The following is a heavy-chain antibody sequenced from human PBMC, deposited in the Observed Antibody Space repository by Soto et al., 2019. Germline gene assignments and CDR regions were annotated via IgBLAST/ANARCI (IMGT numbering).Heavy chain of an antibody. V-gene: IGHV4-59*01. J-gene: IGHJ4*02. CDR1: GGSISSYY. Sequence: PSETLSLTCTVSGGSISSYYWSWTRQPPGKGLEWIGYIYYSGSTNYNPSLKSRVTISVDTSKNQFSLKLSSVTAADTAVYYCARASYLESPVDYWGQGTLVTVSS. CDR3: ARASYLESPVDY. CDR2: IYYSGST. D-gene: IGHD3-3*01.